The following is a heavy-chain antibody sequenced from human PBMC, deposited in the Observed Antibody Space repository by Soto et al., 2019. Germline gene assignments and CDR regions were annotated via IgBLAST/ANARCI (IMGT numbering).Heavy chain of an antibody. Sequence: EVQLLESGGGLVQPGGSLRLSCAASEFTFSSYAMSWVRQAPGKGLEWVSAISGGGGGTYYADAVKGRFTICRDTSKNTLYLKMNSRRAADKAVYYCAKGVTSGCSYYYGIDVCSQGTTVIVSS. J-gene: IGHJ6*02. CDR3: AKGVTSGCSYYYGIDV. D-gene: IGHD6-19*01. CDR1: EFTFSSYA. CDR2: ISGGGGGT. V-gene: IGHV3-23*01.